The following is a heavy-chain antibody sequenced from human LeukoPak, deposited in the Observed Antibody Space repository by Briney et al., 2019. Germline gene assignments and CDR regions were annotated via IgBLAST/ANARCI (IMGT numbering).Heavy chain of an antibody. CDR2: IWYDGSNK. CDR1: GFTFSSYS. D-gene: IGHD6-13*01. Sequence: GGSLRLSCAASGFTFSSYSMNWVRQAPGKGLEWVALIWYDGSNKYYADSVKGRITLSRDNSKNTVYLQMNSLRAEDTSVYYCARAGLGAAADVWGQGTLVTVSS. J-gene: IGHJ4*02. V-gene: IGHV3-33*08. CDR3: ARAGLGAAADV.